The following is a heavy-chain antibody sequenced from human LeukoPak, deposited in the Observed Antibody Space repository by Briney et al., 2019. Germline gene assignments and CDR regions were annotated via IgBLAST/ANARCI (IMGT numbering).Heavy chain of an antibody. V-gene: IGHV4-39*01. D-gene: IGHD3-9*01. Sequence: SETLSLTCTVSGGSISSSSYYWGWIRQPPGKGLEWIGSTYYSGSTYYNPSLKSRVTISVDTSKNQFSLTLSSVTAADTAVYYCARGNIRYFDWLFDYWGQGTLVTVSS. CDR3: ARGNIRYFDWLFDY. J-gene: IGHJ4*02. CDR1: GGSISSSSYY. CDR2: TYYSGST.